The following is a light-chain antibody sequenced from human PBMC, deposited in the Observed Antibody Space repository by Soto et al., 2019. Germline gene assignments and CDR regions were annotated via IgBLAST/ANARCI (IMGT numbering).Light chain of an antibody. V-gene: IGKV4-1*01. Sequence: DIVMTQSPDSLAVSLGERATINCKSSQNILYSSNNKNYLAWYQQKPGQPPRLLIHWASTRESGVPDRFSGSGSGTDFTLTISRLQPEDVAVYHCQQYYNSPRTFGPGTKVEIK. CDR2: WAS. CDR1: QNILYSSNNKNY. CDR3: QQYYNSPRT. J-gene: IGKJ1*01.